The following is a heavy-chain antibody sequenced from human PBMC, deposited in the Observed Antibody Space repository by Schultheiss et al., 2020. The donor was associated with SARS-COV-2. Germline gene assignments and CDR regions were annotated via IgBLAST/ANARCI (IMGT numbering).Heavy chain of an antibody. Sequence: GGSLRLSCAASGFTFSTYAMHWVRQAPGKGLEWVAVISYDGSNRYYADSVKGRFTISRDNSKNTLYLQMNSLRAEDTAVYYCARELLVSQWVKETGYFHHWGQGTLVTVS. CDR3: ARELLVSQWVKETGYFHH. V-gene: IGHV3-30*01. D-gene: IGHD6-19*01. CDR2: ISYDGSNR. J-gene: IGHJ1*01. CDR1: GFTFSTYA.